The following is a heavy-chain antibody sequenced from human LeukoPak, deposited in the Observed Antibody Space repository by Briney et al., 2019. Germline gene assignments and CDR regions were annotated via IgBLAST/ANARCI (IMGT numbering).Heavy chain of an antibody. CDR1: GFTVSSKY. V-gene: IGHV3-66*02. Sequence: GGSLRLSCAASGFTVSSKYMSWVRQAPGKGLEWVSTFYSDASTFYAVSVKGRFTTTCDNSKNMLYLLMNSLIAEDGAVYCCASATYCSGHCYAFFDCGAQGTLVTVSS. CDR2: FYSDAST. D-gene: IGHD2-21*02. J-gene: IGHJ4*02. CDR3: ASATYCSGHCYAFFDC.